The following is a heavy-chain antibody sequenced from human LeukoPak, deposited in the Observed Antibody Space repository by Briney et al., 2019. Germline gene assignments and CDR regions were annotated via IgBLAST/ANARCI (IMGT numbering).Heavy chain of an antibody. V-gene: IGHV3-48*01. CDR2: IVSSGNTI. Sequence: AGGSLRLSCAASGFTFSGYIMNWVRQAPGKGLEWVSFIVSSGNTIYYADSVKGRFTVSRDNAKNSLYLQMNSLRAGDTAVYYCARDQWLDYWGQGTLVTVSS. J-gene: IGHJ4*02. CDR1: GFTFSGYI. CDR3: ARDQWLDY. D-gene: IGHD6-19*01.